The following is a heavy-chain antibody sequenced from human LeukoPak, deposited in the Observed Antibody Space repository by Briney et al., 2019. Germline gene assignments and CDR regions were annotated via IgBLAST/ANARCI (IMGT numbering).Heavy chain of an antibody. V-gene: IGHV4-34*01. CDR1: GGSFSGYY. CDR3: AREYGGNSGAFDI. D-gene: IGHD4-23*01. CDR2: INHSGST. J-gene: IGHJ3*02. Sequence: SETLSLTCAVYGGSFSGYYWSWMRQPPGKGVEWIGEINHSGSTNYNPSLKSRVTISVDTSKNQYSLKLSSVADADTAVYYCAREYGGNSGAFDIWGQGTMVTVSS.